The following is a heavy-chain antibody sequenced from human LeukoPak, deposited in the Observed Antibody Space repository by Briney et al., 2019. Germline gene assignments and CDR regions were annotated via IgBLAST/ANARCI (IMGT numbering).Heavy chain of an antibody. V-gene: IGHV1-8*01. Sequence: GASVKVSCKASGYTFTSYDINWVRQATGQGLEWMGWMNPNSGNTGYAQKFQGRVTMTRNTSISTAYMELSSLRPEDTAVYYCARGPNYYDSSGYYTVYHYWGQGTLVTVSS. D-gene: IGHD3-22*01. CDR2: MNPNSGNT. CDR3: ARGPNYYDSSGYYTVYHY. CDR1: GYTFTSYD. J-gene: IGHJ4*02.